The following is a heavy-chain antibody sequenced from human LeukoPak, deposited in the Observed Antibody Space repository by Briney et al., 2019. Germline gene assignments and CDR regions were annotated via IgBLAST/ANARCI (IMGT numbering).Heavy chain of an antibody. CDR3: AKQSAMDYYFDY. D-gene: IGHD5-18*01. CDR2: ISGSGDTT. CDR1: GFFFNTNA. V-gene: IGHV3-23*01. J-gene: IGHJ4*02. Sequence: AGGPLRPSCAAPGFFFNTNAMNWVRKPPGKGRQWVSTISGSGDTTYYADSVKGRFTISRDNFKNTLFLQLNSLRAEDTAVYYCAKQSAMDYYFDYWGQGTLVTVSS.